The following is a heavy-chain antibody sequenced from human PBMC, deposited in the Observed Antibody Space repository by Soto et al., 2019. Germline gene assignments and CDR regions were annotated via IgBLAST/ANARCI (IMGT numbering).Heavy chain of an antibody. CDR2: ISGSGGST. D-gene: IGHD3-22*01. CDR3: TTDPVTMIVVVPSSG. V-gene: IGHV3-23*01. Sequence: XXSLRLSCAASGFTFSSYAMSWVLQAPGKGLEWVSGISGSGGSTYYADSVKGRFTISRDDSKNTLYLQMNSLKTEDTAVYYCTTDPVTMIVVVPSSGWGQGTLVTVSS. J-gene: IGHJ4*02. CDR1: GFTFSSYA.